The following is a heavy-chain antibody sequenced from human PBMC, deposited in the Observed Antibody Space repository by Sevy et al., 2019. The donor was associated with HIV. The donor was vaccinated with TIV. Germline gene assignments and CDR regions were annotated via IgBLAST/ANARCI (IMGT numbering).Heavy chain of an antibody. J-gene: IGHJ1*01. Sequence: GGSLRLSCAASGFTFNFFSMHWVRQAPGKGLEWVATISFGGTNEHYADSGKGRFTISRDNSKNALFLQMNSLRADDSAVYYCALERLSSAVAEYFHNWGQGTLVTVSS. V-gene: IGHV3-30-3*01. CDR3: ALERLSSAVAEYFHN. CDR1: GFTFNFFS. D-gene: IGHD1-1*01. CDR2: ISFGGTNE.